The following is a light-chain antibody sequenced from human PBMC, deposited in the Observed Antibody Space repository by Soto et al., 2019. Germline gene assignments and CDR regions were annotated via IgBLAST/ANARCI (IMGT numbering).Light chain of an antibody. CDR2: GAS. CDR1: QSVPSTY. J-gene: IGKJ3*01. V-gene: IGKV3-20*01. Sequence: EIVLTQSPGTLCLSPGERATLSCRASQSVPSTYLAWYQQRPGQAPRLLIYGASTRAPGIPDRFSGSGSGPDFTLTVSGLEPEDFSVYFCQQYGSSPPFTFGRGNKVDIK. CDR3: QQYGSSPPFT.